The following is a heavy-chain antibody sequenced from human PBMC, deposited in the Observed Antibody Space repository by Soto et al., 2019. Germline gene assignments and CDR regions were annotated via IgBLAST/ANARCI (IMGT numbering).Heavy chain of an antibody. J-gene: IGHJ5*02. V-gene: IGHV4-34*01. CDR2: INHSGST. CDR3: ARGPYCSSTSCYPGWFDP. D-gene: IGHD2-2*01. Sequence: SETLSLTCAVYGGSFSGYYWSWIRQPPVKVLEWIGEINHSGSTNYNPSLKSRVAISVDTSKNQFSLKLSSVTSADPAVYYCARGPYCSSTSCYPGWFDPWGQGTLVTVSS. CDR1: GGSFSGYY.